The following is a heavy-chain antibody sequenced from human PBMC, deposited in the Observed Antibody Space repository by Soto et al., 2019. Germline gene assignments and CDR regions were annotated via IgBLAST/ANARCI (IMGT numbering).Heavy chain of an antibody. V-gene: IGHV3-21*01. CDR1: GFTFSSYI. CDR3: ARKGSGYSGYSFHY. Sequence: SLRLSCAASGFTFSSYIMNWVRQAPGKGLEWVSSISSSSSYIYYADSVKGRFTISRDNAKNSLYLQMNSLRAEDTAVYYCARKGSGYSGYSFHYWRQGTLVTVS. J-gene: IGHJ4*02. D-gene: IGHD5-12*01. CDR2: ISSSSSYI.